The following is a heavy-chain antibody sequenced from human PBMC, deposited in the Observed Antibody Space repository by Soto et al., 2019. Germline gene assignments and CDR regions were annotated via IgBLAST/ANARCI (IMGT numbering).Heavy chain of an antibody. V-gene: IGHV4-4*02. Sequence: SETLSLTCAVSGDSFSNTTWWSWVRQPPGKGLEWIGEIYHSGSTNYNPSLRSRVTISLDKSKNQFSLNLTSVTAADTAFYYCAKRSLRRLRFVETHWGQGTLVTVSS. CDR3: AKRSLRRLRFVETH. D-gene: IGHD3-3*01. CDR1: GDSFSNTTW. J-gene: IGHJ4*02. CDR2: IYHSGST.